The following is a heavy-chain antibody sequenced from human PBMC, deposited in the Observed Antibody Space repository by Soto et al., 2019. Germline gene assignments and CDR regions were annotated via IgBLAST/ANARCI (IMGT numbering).Heavy chain of an antibody. CDR2: MNPNSGNT. J-gene: IGHJ6*03. D-gene: IGHD6-13*01. CDR1: GYTFTSYD. Sequence: GXSVKVSFNASGYTFTSYDINLVRHTTGQGLEWMGWMNPNSGNTGYAQKFQGRVTMTRNTSISTAYMELSSLRSEDTDVYYCARVGYSSSWYYYYYYMDVWGKGTTVTVSS. CDR3: ARVGYSSSWYYYYYYMDV. V-gene: IGHV1-8*01.